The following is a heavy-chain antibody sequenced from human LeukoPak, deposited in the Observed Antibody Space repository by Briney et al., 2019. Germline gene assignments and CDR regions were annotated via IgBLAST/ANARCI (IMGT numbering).Heavy chain of an antibody. V-gene: IGHV3-33*08. CDR3: ARAGYCSGGSCYGMDV. CDR2: IWYDGSNK. D-gene: IGHD2-15*01. CDR1: GFTFSRYE. J-gene: IGHJ6*02. Sequence: GGSLRLSCAASGFTFSRYEMNWVRQAPGKGLEWVVVIWYDGSNKYYADSVKGRFTISRDNSKNTLYLQMNSLRAEDTAVYYCARAGYCSGGSCYGMDVWGQGTTVTVSS.